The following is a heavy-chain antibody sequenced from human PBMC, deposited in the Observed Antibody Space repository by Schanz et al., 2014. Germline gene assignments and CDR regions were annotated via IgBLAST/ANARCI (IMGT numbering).Heavy chain of an antibody. CDR1: GFIFSNYG. J-gene: IGHJ3*02. D-gene: IGHD6-6*01. Sequence: QVQLVESGGGVVQRGGSLRLSCAASGFIFSNYGMHWVRQAPGKGLNWVAVISSDGTNKYYADSVQGRFTLSKDFSKDTLYLQLTSLRPEDTAVYYCARLATSKSRLGDAVDIWGQGTMVTVSS. V-gene: IGHV3-30*03. CDR3: ARLATSKSRLGDAVDI. CDR2: ISSDGTNK.